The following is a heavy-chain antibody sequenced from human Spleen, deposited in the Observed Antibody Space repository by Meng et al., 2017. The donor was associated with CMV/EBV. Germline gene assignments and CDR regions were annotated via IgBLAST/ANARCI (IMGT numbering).Heavy chain of an antibody. V-gene: IGHV3-30*02. D-gene: IGHD3-22*01. CDR2: IRYDVRNK. Sequence: GGSLTLTCTASGFSFSSYGMHWVRQAPGKGLEWVAFIRYDVRNKYYADSVKGRFTISRDNSKNTLYLQMNSRRAEDTAVNYCAKRPRGRGYYDSSGYYFDYWGQETLVTVSS. CDR1: GFSFSSYG. CDR3: AKRPRGRGYYDSSGYYFDY. J-gene: IGHJ4*02.